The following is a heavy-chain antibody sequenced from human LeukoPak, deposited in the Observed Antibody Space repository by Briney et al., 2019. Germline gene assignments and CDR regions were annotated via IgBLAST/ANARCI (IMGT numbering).Heavy chain of an antibody. J-gene: IGHJ6*04. CDR1: GFTFSDYY. D-gene: IGHD2-21*01. Sequence: GGSLRLSCAASGFTFSDYYMSWIRQAPGKGLEWVSYISSSGSTIYYADSVKGRFTIARDNAKNSLYLQMNSLRAEDTAVYYCARVEVGIATDLDVWGKGTTVTVSS. V-gene: IGHV3-11*04. CDR3: ARVEVGIATDLDV. CDR2: ISSSGSTI.